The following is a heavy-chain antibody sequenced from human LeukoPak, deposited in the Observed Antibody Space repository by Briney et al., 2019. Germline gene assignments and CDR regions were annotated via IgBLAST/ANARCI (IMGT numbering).Heavy chain of an antibody. CDR1: GFTFSSYW. CDR2: IKQDGSEK. V-gene: IGHV3-7*03. Sequence: GGSLRLSCAASGFTFSSYWMSWVRQAPGKGLEWVANIKQDGSEKYYVDSVKGRFTISRDNAKNSLYLQMNSLRAEDTAVYYCARDKASCCSPGDYWGQGTLVTVSS. J-gene: IGHJ4*02. D-gene: IGHD2-2*01. CDR3: ARDKASCCSPGDY.